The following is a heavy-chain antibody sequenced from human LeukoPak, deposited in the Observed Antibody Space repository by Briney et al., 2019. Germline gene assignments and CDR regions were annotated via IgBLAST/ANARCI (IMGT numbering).Heavy chain of an antibody. J-gene: IGHJ6*03. V-gene: IGHV4-39*07. CDR1: GDSISSDNYS. CDR3: ARGYCSGGSCYSYYYYNYMDV. Sequence: PSETLSLTCTVSGDSISSDNYSWGWIRQPPGKGLEWIGSFSYSGNTYYNPSLKSRVTISVDTSKNQFSLKLSSVTAADTAVYYCARGYCSGGSCYSYYYYNYMDVWGKGTTVTVSS. CDR2: FSYSGNT. D-gene: IGHD2-15*01.